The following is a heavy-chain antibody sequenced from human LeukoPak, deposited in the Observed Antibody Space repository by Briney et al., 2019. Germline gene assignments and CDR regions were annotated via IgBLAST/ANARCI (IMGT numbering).Heavy chain of an antibody. CDR2: TNAYNGNT. V-gene: IGHV1-18*03. J-gene: IGHJ4*02. CDR1: GYTFTIYG. CDR3: ARDSGILTGYYVGFDY. D-gene: IGHD3-9*01. Sequence: ASVTLSCNASGYTFTIYGISWKRLAHGPGLGWVGWTNAYNGNTSYAQKLQGRVTMTTDTTTSTAYMELMSLRSDAMAVYYCARDSGILTGYYVGFDYWGQGTLVTVSS.